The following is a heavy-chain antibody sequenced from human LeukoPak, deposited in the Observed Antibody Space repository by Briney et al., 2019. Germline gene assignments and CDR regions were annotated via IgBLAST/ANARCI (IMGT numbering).Heavy chain of an antibody. CDR1: GDSFSSNSVT. CDR3: ARRLTQYDCFDP. V-gene: IGHV6-1*01. CDR2: TYYRSTWYN. J-gene: IGHJ5*02. D-gene: IGHD2-2*01. Sequence: SQTLSLTCAISGDSFSSNSVTWNWIRQSSSRGLEWLGRTYYRSTWYNDYAVSVRGRITVNPDTSKNQFSLHLNSVTPEDTAVYYCARRLTQYDCFDPWGQGILVTVSS.